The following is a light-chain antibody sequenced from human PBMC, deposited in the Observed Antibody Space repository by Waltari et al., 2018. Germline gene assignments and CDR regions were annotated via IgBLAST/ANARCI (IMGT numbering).Light chain of an antibody. V-gene: IGLV5-45*03. CDR1: SGLNVGSYW. CDR3: MIWHNNAVV. CDR2: YKSHSHK. Sequence: QAVLTQPSSLSASPGASASLPCTLRSGLNVGSYWLYWSQQKPGSPPQYPLRYKSHSHKHQDSRVPRRFSGSKDASANAGILLISGLQSEDEADYYCMIWHNNAVVFGGGTTLTVL. J-gene: IGLJ2*01.